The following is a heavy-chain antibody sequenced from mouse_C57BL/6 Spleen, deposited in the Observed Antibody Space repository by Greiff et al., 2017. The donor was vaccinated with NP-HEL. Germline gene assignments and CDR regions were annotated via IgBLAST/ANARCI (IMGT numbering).Heavy chain of an antibody. D-gene: IGHD1-1*01. CDR1: GYTFTSYW. V-gene: IGHV1-50*01. J-gene: IGHJ4*01. CDR2: IDPSDSYT. Sequence: QVQLQQPGAELVKPGASVKLSCKASGYTFTSYWMQWVNQRPGQGLEWIGEIDPSDSYTNYNQKFKGKATLTVDTSSSTAYMQLSSLTSEDSAVYYCAGSFTTVAMDYWGKGTSVTVSS. CDR3: AGSFTTVAMDY.